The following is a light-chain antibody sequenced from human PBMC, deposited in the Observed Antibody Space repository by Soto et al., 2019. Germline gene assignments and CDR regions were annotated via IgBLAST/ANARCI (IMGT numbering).Light chain of an antibody. J-gene: IGKJ4*01. V-gene: IGKV3-15*01. CDR2: GAF. Sequence: EIVMTQSPATLSVSPGERVTLSCRASQSVSSNLAWYQQKPGQAPRLLIYGAFTRATGIPARFSGSGSGTEFTLTISSLQSEDFAVYYCQQYKNWPPLTFGGETKVEIK. CDR1: QSVSSN. CDR3: QQYKNWPPLT.